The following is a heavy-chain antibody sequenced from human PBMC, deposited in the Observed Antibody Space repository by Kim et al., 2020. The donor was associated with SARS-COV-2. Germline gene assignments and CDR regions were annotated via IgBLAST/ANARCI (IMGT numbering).Heavy chain of an antibody. CDR3: SEGGDLLNGYYPAGYW. V-gene: IGHV3-30*04. CDR1: GFTFSSYA. D-gene: IGHD3-9*01. CDR2: ISYDGSNK. J-gene: IGHJ2*01. Sequence: GGSLRLSCAASGFTFSSYAMHWVRLAPGKGLEWVAVISYDGSNKNYADSLKGRFTIFSDNSTNTLYLPMNSLIAEDTAAYYCSEGGDLLNGYYPAGYW.